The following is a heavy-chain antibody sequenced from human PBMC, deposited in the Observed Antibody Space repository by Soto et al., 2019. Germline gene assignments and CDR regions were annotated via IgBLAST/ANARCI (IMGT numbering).Heavy chain of an antibody. CDR3: ARDPSSGGFCPGPCFDY. CDR1: GASISSTDYY. Sequence: SETLSLTCTVSGASISSTDYYWSWIRQPPGKGLESIGYISYNGRTYYNPSLKSRLTMSIDTSQNQFSLKLTSVAAADTAVYYCARDPSSGGFCPGPCFDYWGQGSLVTVSS. J-gene: IGHJ4*02. CDR2: ISYNGRT. D-gene: IGHD2-15*01. V-gene: IGHV4-30-4*01.